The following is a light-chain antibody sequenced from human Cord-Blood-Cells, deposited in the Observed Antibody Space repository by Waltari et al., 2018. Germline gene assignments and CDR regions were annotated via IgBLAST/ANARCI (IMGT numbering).Light chain of an antibody. Sequence: QSALTQPSAVSGSPGLSITIPCTGTSSDVGSYTLVSWYQQHPGKAHKLMIYEGSKRPSGVSNRFSGSKSGNTASLTISGLQAEDEADYYCCSYAGSSTWVFGGGTKLTVL. CDR1: SSDVGSYTL. CDR3: CSYAGSSTWV. V-gene: IGLV2-23*01. J-gene: IGLJ2*01. CDR2: EGS.